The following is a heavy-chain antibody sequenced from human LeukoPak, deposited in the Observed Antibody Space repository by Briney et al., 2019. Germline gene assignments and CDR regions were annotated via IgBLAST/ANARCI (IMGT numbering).Heavy chain of an antibody. CDR3: AREGSIGYYYDSSGYYYEFDY. J-gene: IGHJ4*02. V-gene: IGHV3-21*01. CDR1: GFTFSSYS. D-gene: IGHD3-22*01. CDR2: ISSSSSYI. Sequence: GGSLRLSCAASGFTFSSYSMNWVRQAPGKGLEWVSSISSSSSYIYYADSVKGRFTISRDNAKNSLYLQMNSLRAEDTAVYYCAREGSIGYYYDSSGYYYEFDYWGQGTLVTVSS.